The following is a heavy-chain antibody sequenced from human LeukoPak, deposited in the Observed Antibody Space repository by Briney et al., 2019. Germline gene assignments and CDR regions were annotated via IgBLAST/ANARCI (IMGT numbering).Heavy chain of an antibody. V-gene: IGHV7-4-1*02. D-gene: IGHD6-19*01. CDR3: ARADGYSSGWDLGT. J-gene: IGHJ5*02. CDR2: INTNTGNP. CDR1: GYTFTSYA. Sequence: VASVKVSCKASGYTFTSYALSWVRQAPGQGLEWMGWINTNTGNPAYAQGFTGRFVFSLDTSVNTAYLQISSLKSEDTAIYYCARADGYSSGWDLGTWGQGTLVTVSS.